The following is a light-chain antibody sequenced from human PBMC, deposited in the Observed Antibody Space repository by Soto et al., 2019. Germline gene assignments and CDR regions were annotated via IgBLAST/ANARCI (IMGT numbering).Light chain of an antibody. CDR3: QNYNSAPRT. Sequence: DIQITQSPSSLSASVGDRVTITCRASQGISNYLAWYQQKPGKVPKLLIYAASTLQSGVPSRFSGSGSGIDFTLTISSLQPEDVATYYCQNYNSAPRTSGQGTKVHIK. J-gene: IGKJ1*01. V-gene: IGKV1-27*01. CDR2: AAS. CDR1: QGISNY.